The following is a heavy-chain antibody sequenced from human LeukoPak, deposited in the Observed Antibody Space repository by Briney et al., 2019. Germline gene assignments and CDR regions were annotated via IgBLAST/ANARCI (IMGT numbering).Heavy chain of an antibody. CDR1: GGTFSSYA. J-gene: IGHJ4*02. CDR3: ARSGQLLLNYFDY. D-gene: IGHD2-15*01. V-gene: IGHV1-69*04. CDR2: IIPILGIA. Sequence: WASVTVSCKAFGGTFSSYAISWVRQAPGQGLEWMGRIIPILGIANYAQKFQGRVTITADKSTSTAYMELSSLRSEDTAVYYCARSGQLLLNYFDYWGQGTLVTVSS.